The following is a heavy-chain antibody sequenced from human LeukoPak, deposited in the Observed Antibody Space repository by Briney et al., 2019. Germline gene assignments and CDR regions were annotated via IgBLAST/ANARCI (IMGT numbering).Heavy chain of an antibody. CDR2: IIPFFGTP. J-gene: IGHJ6*02. V-gene: IGHV1-69*01. Sequence: WVTVSCKTSGGVFRSYAINWVRQAPGQGLEWMGLIIPFFGTPNYAQRFQGRVTITADESTSTTYMELSSLRSEDTAVYYCARGKDHYYYGMDVWGQGTTVTVSS. CDR3: ARGKDHYYYGMDV. CDR1: GGVFRSYA.